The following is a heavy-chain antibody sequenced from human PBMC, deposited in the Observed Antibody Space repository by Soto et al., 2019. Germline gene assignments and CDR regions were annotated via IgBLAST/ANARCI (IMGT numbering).Heavy chain of an antibody. CDR1: GGSISSYY. V-gene: IGHV4-59*01. J-gene: IGHJ6*02. CDR2: IYYSGST. CDR3: AKITTRHYAMHV. D-gene: IGHD4-4*01. Sequence: PSETLSLTCTVSGGSISSYYWSWIRQPPGKGLEWIGYIYYSGSTNYSPSLKSRVTISVDTSKNQFSLKLSSVTAADTAVYFCAKITTRHYAMHVSGQGTTLTVS.